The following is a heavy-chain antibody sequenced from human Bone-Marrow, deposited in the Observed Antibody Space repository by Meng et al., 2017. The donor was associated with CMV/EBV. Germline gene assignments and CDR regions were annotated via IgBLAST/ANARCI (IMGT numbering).Heavy chain of an antibody. Sequence: GESLKISCAASGFTFDDYRMSWVRQAPGKGLEWVSGINWNGGSTGYADSVKGRFTISRDNANNSLYLQMNSLRAEDTALYYCARGTYYYDSSGLNWFDPWGQGTLVTVSS. D-gene: IGHD3-22*01. J-gene: IGHJ5*02. CDR2: INWNGGST. V-gene: IGHV3-20*04. CDR1: GFTFDDYR. CDR3: ARGTYYYDSSGLNWFDP.